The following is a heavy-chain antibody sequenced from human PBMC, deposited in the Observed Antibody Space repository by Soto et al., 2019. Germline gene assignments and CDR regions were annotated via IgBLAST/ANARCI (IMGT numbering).Heavy chain of an antibody. CDR3: ARHYGYGDYWVYYGMDV. Sequence: SETLSLTCTVSGGSISSYYWSWIRQPPGKGLEWIGYIYYSGSTNYNPSLKSRVTISVDTSKNQFSLKLSSVTAADTAVYYCARHYGYGDYWVYYGMDVWGQGTTVTVSS. CDR2: IYYSGST. D-gene: IGHD4-17*01. V-gene: IGHV4-59*08. CDR1: GGSISSYY. J-gene: IGHJ6*02.